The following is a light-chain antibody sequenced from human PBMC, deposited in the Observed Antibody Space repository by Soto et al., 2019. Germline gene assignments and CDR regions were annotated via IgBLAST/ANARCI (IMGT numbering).Light chain of an antibody. CDR1: QSVSSSH. CDR3: QQYGSSPRT. CDR2: GAS. V-gene: IGKV3-20*01. J-gene: IGKJ1*01. Sequence: ETVMTQSPGTLSVSLGERATLSCRASQSVSSSHLAWYQQKPGQAPRLLISGASSRATGIPDRFTGSGSGADFTLTISRLEPEDFAVYYCQQYGSSPRTFGQGTKVDIK.